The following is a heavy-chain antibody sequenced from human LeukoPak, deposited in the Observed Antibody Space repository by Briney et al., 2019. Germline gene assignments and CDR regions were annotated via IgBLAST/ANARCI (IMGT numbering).Heavy chain of an antibody. CDR3: ARAYDFWSGGYYYYMDV. Sequence: VASVKVSCKASGYTFTSYDINWVRQATGQGLEWMGWMNPNSGNTGYAQKFQGRVTITRNTSISTAYMELSSLRSEDTAVYYCARAYDFWSGGYYYYMDVWGKGTTVTVSS. CDR2: MNPNSGNT. V-gene: IGHV1-8*03. CDR1: GYTFTSYD. J-gene: IGHJ6*03. D-gene: IGHD3-3*01.